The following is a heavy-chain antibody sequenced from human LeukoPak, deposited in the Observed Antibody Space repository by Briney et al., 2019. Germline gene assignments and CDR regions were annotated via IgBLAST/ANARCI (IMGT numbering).Heavy chain of an antibody. CDR3: ARVAGATKTFDY. CDR1: GGTFSSYA. V-gene: IGHV1-69*13. J-gene: IGHJ4*02. D-gene: IGHD5-12*01. CDR2: IIPIFGTA. Sequence: SVKVSCMASGGTFSSYAISWVRQAPGQGLEWMGGIIPIFGTANYAQKFQGRVTITADESTSTAYMELSSLRSEDTAVYYCARVAGATKTFDYWGQGTLVTVSS.